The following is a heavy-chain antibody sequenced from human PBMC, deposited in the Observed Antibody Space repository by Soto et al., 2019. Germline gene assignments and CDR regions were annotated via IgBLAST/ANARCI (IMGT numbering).Heavy chain of an antibody. CDR3: ARGGRLLLIPTPISYIIDY. D-gene: IGHD2-2*02. CDR2: INHSGST. V-gene: IGHV4-34*01. Sequence: PSETLSLTCAVYGGSFSGYYWSWIRQPPGKGLEWIGEINHSGSTNYNPSLKSRVTISVDVSKNQFSLKLSSVTAADTAVYYCARGGRLLLIPTPISYIIDYWGKGTLVPVSS. CDR1: GGSFSGYY. J-gene: IGHJ4*02.